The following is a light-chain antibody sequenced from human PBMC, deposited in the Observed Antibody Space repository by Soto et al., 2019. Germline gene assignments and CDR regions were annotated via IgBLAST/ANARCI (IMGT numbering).Light chain of an antibody. J-gene: IGKJ1*01. CDR1: QSISRW. CDR2: DAS. CDR3: QQYNTSST. Sequence: DIQMTQSPSTLSASVGDTVTITCRASQSISRWLAWYQQKPGKSPNLLIYDASTLKSGVPSRFSGSGSGTEFTLTIISLQPDDFANYYCQQYNTSSTFGQGTKVDIK. V-gene: IGKV1-5*01.